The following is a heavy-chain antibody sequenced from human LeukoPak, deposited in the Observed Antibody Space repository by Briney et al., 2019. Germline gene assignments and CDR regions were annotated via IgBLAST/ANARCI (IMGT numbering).Heavy chain of an antibody. V-gene: IGHV4-31*03. CDR2: IYYSGST. J-gene: IGHJ3*02. CDR1: GGSISSGGYC. CDR3: ARVFVGATGFDI. Sequence: SETLSLTCTVSGGSISSGGYCWSWIRQHPGKGLEWIGYIYYSGSTYYNPSLKSRVTISVDTSKNQFSLKVSSVTDADTAVYYCARVFVGATGFDIWGQGTMVTVSS. D-gene: IGHD1-26*01.